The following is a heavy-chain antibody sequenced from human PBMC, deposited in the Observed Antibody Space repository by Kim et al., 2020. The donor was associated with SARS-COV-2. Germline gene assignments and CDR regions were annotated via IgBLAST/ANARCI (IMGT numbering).Heavy chain of an antibody. J-gene: IGHJ5*02. D-gene: IGHD3-3*01. CDR1: GGSFSGYY. Sequence: SETLSLTCAVYGGSFSGYYWSWIRQPPGKGLEWIGEINHSGSTNYNPSLKSRVTISVDTSKNQFSLKLSSVTAADTAVYYCARGHARADFWSGYYGVNDPQKRDWFDPWGQGTLVTVSS. V-gene: IGHV4-34*01. CDR3: ARGHARADFWSGYYGVNDPQKRDWFDP. CDR2: INHSGST.